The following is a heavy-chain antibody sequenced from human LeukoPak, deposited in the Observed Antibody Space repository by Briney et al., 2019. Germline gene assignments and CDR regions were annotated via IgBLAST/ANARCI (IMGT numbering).Heavy chain of an antibody. CDR1: GFTFSSYP. CDR2: ISYDGSKI. D-gene: IGHD3-3*01. V-gene: IGHV3-30-3*01. J-gene: IGHJ3*01. Sequence: PGGSLRLSCAASGFTFSSYPLNWVRQAPGKGLEWVTLISYDGSKIYYADSVKGRFTISRDNSKNTLYLQMNSLRAEDTAVYYCARESGWGLPHAFDFWGQGTTVTVSS. CDR3: ARESGWGLPHAFDF.